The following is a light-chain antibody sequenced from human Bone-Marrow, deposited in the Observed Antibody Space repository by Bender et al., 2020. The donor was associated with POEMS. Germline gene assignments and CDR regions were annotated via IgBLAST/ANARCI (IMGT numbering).Light chain of an antibody. J-gene: IGLJ3*02. V-gene: IGLV3-1*01. CDR1: ELGDKF. CDR2: LNN. Sequence: SYELTQPPSVSVSPGQTSTITCSGDELGDKFASWYQQRPGQSPVLVIYLNNRRPSGIPERFSGSNSRNTATLTISSVEAGDEVDYYCQVWDSSSDHWVFGGGTKLTVL. CDR3: QVWDSSSDHWV.